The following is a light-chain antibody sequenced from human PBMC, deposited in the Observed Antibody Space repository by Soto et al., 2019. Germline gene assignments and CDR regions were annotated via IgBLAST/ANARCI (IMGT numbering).Light chain of an antibody. J-gene: IGLJ2*01. CDR3: SSYTSSSTLDVL. V-gene: IGLV2-14*01. CDR1: SSDVGGYKY. Sequence: QSALTQPASVSGSPGQSITISCTGTSSDVGGYKYVSWYQQHPGKAPKLMIYDVSNRPSGVSNRFSGSKSVNTASLTISGLQAEDEADYYCSSYTSSSTLDVLFGGGTKVTVL. CDR2: DVS.